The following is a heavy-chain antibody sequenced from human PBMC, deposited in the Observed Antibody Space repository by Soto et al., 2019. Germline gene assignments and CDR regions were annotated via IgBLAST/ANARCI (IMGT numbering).Heavy chain of an antibody. CDR2: ISAYNGNT. CDR3: ARDPNTNSSSWYLLNSGWDDFDI. V-gene: IGHV1-18*01. Sequence: VASVKVSCKASGYTFTSYGISWVRQAPGQGLEWMGWISAYNGNTNYAQKLQGRVTMTTDTSTSTAYMELRSLRSDDTAVYYCARDPNTNSSSWYLLNSGWDDFDIWG. CDR1: GYTFTSYG. D-gene: IGHD6-13*01. J-gene: IGHJ3*02.